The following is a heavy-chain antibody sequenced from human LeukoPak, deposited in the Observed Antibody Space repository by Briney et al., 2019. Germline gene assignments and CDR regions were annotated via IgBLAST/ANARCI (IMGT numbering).Heavy chain of an antibody. Sequence: SETLSLTCTVSGGSISSYYWSWIRQPPGKGPEWIGYIYYSGSTNYNSSLKSRVTISVDTSKSQLSLKLSSVTAADTAVYYCARMYSSGWYFDLWGRGTLVTVSS. D-gene: IGHD6-19*01. CDR1: GGSISSYY. CDR3: ARMYSSGWYFDL. J-gene: IGHJ2*01. V-gene: IGHV4-59*01. CDR2: IYYSGST.